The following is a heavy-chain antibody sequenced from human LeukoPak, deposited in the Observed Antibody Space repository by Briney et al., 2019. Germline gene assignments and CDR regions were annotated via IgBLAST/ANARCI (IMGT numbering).Heavy chain of an antibody. Sequence: PSETLSLTCTVSGGSMSSYYWRWIRQTAGKGLEWIGRVYTSGSTNYNPSLKSRVTMSVDTSKNQFSLKLSSVTAADTAVYYCAREREGYSYGIDYWGQGTLVTVSS. CDR2: VYTSGST. CDR3: AREREGYSYGIDY. D-gene: IGHD5-18*01. V-gene: IGHV4-4*07. CDR1: GGSMSSYY. J-gene: IGHJ4*02.